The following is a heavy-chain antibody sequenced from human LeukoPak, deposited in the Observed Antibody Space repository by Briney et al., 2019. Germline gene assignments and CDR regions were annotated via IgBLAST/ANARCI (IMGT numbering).Heavy chain of an antibody. V-gene: IGHV1-8*01. J-gene: IGHJ4*02. CDR1: GYTFTSYD. CDR2: MNPNSGNT. Sequence: GASVKVSCKASGYTFTSYDINWVRQATGQGLEWMGWMNPNSGNTGYAQKFQGRVTMTRNTSISTAYMELSSPRSEDTAVYYCARGKDRELLSSEWLFDYWGQGTLVTVSS. CDR3: ARGKDRELLSSEWLFDY. D-gene: IGHD2-2*01.